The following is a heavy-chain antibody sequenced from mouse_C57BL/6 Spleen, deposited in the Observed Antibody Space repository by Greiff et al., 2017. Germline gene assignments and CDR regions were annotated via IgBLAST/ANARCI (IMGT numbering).Heavy chain of an antibody. D-gene: IGHD2-3*01. Sequence: EVHLVESGGGLVKPGGSLKLSCAASGFTFSSYTMSWVRQTPEKRLEWVATISGGGGNTYYPDSVKGRFAISRDNAKNTLYLQMSSLRSEDTALYYCARQGPIYDCYYDYWGQGTTLTVSS. J-gene: IGHJ2*01. CDR2: ISGGGGNT. V-gene: IGHV5-9*01. CDR3: ARQGPIYDCYYDY. CDR1: GFTFSSYT.